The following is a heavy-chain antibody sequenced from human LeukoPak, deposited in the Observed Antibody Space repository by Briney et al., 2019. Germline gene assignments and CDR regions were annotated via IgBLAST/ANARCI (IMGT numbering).Heavy chain of an antibody. Sequence: SETLSLTCTVSGGSINSYYWSWIRQPPGKGLEWIGYIYYSGSTNYNPSLKSRVTISVDTSKNQFSLKLSSVTAADTAVYYCARALWFGDLYYYYGMDVWGQGTTVTVSS. V-gene: IGHV4-59*01. CDR2: IYYSGST. J-gene: IGHJ6*02. CDR3: ARALWFGDLYYYYGMDV. CDR1: GGSINSYY. D-gene: IGHD3-10*01.